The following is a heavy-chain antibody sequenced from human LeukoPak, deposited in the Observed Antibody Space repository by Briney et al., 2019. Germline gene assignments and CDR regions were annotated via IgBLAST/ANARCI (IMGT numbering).Heavy chain of an antibody. CDR1: GFTFSSYA. D-gene: IGHD6-19*01. Sequence: GGSLRLSCAASGFTFSSYAMSWVRQAPGKGLEWVSSTSGSGGSTHYADSVKGRFTISRDNSKNTLYLQMSSLRAEDTAVYHCAKGSRIAVAGTVDYWGQGTLVTVSS. V-gene: IGHV3-23*01. CDR3: AKGSRIAVAGTVDY. CDR2: TSGSGGST. J-gene: IGHJ4*02.